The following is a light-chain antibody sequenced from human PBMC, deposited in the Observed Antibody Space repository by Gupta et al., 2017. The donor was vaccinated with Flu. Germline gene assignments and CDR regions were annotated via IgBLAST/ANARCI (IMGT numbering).Light chain of an antibody. V-gene: IGLV3-1*01. Sequence: GKTATITCSVNKWGGEDASCYQQRPGQSLVLVIYKYTKRPSGKPERFSGSRSGTTATLTISGTQAMDEDDYYCQAGDNSHWVFGGGTKLTVL. J-gene: IGLJ3*02. CDR3: QAGDNSHWV. CDR1: KWGGED. CDR2: KYT.